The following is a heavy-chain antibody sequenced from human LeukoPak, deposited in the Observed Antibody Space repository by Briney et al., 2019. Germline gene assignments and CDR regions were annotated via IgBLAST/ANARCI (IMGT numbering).Heavy chain of an antibody. V-gene: IGHV3-30*18. J-gene: IGHJ4*02. CDR2: ISYDGSNK. CDR1: GFTFSSYG. CDR3: AKDDSGSSGY. D-gene: IGHD1-26*01. Sequence: PGGSLRLSCAASGFTFSSYGMHWVRQAPGKGLVWVAVISYDGSNKYYADSVKGRLTISRDNSKNTLYLQMNSLRAEDTGVYYCAKDDSGSSGYWGRGTVVTVSS.